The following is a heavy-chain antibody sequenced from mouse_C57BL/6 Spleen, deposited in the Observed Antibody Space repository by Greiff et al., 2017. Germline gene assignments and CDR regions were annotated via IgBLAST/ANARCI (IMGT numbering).Heavy chain of an antibody. CDR3: TRAFYYYFDD. Sequence: QVQLQQSGAELVRPGASVTLSCKASGYTFTDYEMHWVKQTPVHGLEWIGAIDPETGGTAYNQKFKGKAILTADKSSSTAYMELRSLTSEDSAVYYCTRAFYYYFDDWGQGTTLTVSS. CDR2: IDPETGGT. D-gene: IGHD2-1*01. CDR1: GYTFTDYE. V-gene: IGHV1-15*01. J-gene: IGHJ2*01.